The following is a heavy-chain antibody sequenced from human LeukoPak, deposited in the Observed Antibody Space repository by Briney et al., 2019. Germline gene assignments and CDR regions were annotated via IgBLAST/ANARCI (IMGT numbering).Heavy chain of an antibody. Sequence: PGRSLRLSCAASGFTFDDYAMHWVRQAPGKGLEWVSGISWNSGSIGYADSVKGRFTISRDNAKNSLYLQMNSLRVEDTALYYRAKGGYSSSLGGFDYWGQGTLVTVSS. D-gene: IGHD6-13*01. CDR3: AKGGYSSSLGGFDY. CDR1: GFTFDDYA. CDR2: ISWNSGSI. V-gene: IGHV3-9*01. J-gene: IGHJ4*02.